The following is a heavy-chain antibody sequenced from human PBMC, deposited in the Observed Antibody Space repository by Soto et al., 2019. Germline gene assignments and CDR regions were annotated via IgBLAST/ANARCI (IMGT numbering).Heavy chain of an antibody. Sequence: QVQLVQSGAEVKKPGSSVNVACKASGGTFSNYAFSWVRQAPGQGLEWLGGIMPIFGRPDYAQKFRDRVTITADESTSTAYLELSSLRSEDTAVYYCARGGNWSAGHPYSGMDVWGQGTTVTVSS. CDR3: ARGGNWSAGHPYSGMDV. J-gene: IGHJ6*02. V-gene: IGHV1-69*12. CDR2: IMPIFGRP. CDR1: GGTFSNYA. D-gene: IGHD1-20*01.